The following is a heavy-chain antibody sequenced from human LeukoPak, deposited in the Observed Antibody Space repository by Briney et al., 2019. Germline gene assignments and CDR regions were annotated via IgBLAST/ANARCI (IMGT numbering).Heavy chain of an antibody. J-gene: IGHJ4*02. D-gene: IGHD3-22*01. CDR1: GFTFTSFG. Sequence: ESGGSLRLSCAASGFTFTSFGMSWVRQAPGKGLEWVSAVSGGGGSTFYADSVKGRFTISRDNSKNTVYLQMNSLRAEDTAVYYCAKEKNSGYYYHFDYWGQGTLVTVSS. CDR3: AKEKNSGYYYHFDY. V-gene: IGHV3-23*01. CDR2: VSGGGGST.